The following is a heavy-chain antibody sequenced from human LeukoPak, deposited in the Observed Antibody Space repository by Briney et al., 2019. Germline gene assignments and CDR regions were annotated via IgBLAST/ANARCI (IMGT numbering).Heavy chain of an antibody. D-gene: IGHD3-10*01. V-gene: IGHV4-39*07. CDR1: GGSISSSSYY. J-gene: IGHJ5*02. CDR3: ARDLRVRGVIITLSWFDP. Sequence: SETLSLTCTVSGGSISSSSYYWGWIRQPPGKGLEWIGSIYYSGSTYYNPSLKSRVTISVDTSKNQFSLKLSSVTAADTAVYYCARDLRVRGVIITLSWFDPWGQGTLVTVSS. CDR2: IYYSGST.